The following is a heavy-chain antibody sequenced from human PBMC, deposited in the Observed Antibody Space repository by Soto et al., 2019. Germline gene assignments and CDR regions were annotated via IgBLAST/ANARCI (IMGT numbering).Heavy chain of an antibody. Sequence: PGGSLRLSCAASGFTFRNYAMSWVRQAPGKGLEWVSGISDSGGSTYYADSVKGRFTISRDSSKNTMYLQMNSLRAEDTAVYYCAGAQMMYHFDYWGQGTLVTVSS. V-gene: IGHV3-23*01. D-gene: IGHD2-2*01. CDR1: GFTFRNYA. CDR3: AGAQMMYHFDY. J-gene: IGHJ4*02. CDR2: ISDSGGST.